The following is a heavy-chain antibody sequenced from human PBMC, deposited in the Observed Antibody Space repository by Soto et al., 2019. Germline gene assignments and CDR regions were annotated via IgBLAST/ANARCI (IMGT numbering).Heavy chain of an antibody. J-gene: IGHJ6*03. V-gene: IGHV3-23*01. CDR1: GFTFSSYA. Sequence: EVQLLESGGGLVQPGGSLRLSCAASGFTFSSYAMSWVRQAPGKGLEWVSAISGSGGSTYYADSVKGRFTISRDNSKNMLYLRINSLRGEDTTVYYCANDTQTPNIVVVPAAMLGNYYYHMDVWGKGTTVTVSS. D-gene: IGHD2-2*01. CDR3: ANDTQTPNIVVVPAAMLGNYYYHMDV. CDR2: ISGSGGST.